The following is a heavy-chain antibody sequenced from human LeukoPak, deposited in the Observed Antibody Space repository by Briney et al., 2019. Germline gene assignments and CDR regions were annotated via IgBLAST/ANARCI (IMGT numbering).Heavy chain of an antibody. D-gene: IGHD3-16*02. CDR3: ARAGNYVGGTYRTDVFDY. CDR2: INSDGSST. V-gene: IGHV3-74*01. J-gene: IGHJ4*02. Sequence: TGGSLRLSCAASGFTFSNYWMHWVRQAPGKGLVWVSRINSDGSSTSYADSVKGRFTISRDSPKNTLYLQMNSLRAEDTAVYYCARAGNYVGGTYRTDVFDYWGQGTLVTVSS. CDR1: GFTFSNYW.